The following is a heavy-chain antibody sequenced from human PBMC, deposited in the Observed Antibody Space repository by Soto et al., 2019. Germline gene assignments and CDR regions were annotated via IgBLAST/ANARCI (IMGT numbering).Heavy chain of an antibody. CDR2: ITSGGITM. Sequence: GGSLRLSCAASVFTFSSYEMDWVRHAPGKGLEWVAHITSGGITMYADSLKGRFTISRDNADNSLHLQMHSLRAEDTAVYYCTKEKSVMYSGYDAFDIWGRGTMVTVSS. V-gene: IGHV3-48*03. CDR1: VFTFSSYE. D-gene: IGHD5-12*01. CDR3: TKEKSVMYSGYDAFDI. J-gene: IGHJ3*02.